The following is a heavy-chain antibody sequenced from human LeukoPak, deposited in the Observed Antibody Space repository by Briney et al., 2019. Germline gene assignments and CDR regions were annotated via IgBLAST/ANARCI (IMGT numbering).Heavy chain of an antibody. D-gene: IGHD6-13*01. J-gene: IGHJ5*02. Sequence: ASVKVSCKASGGSFSTFSGYAVSWARQAPGQGLEWMGRIIPKFVTANYAQRFLVRVTITTDESTSTVYMQLSSLTSEDTAVYYCAREDRSYSSSWYNPYNWFDPWGQGTLVTVSS. CDR2: IIPKFVTA. CDR3: AREDRSYSSSWYNPYNWFDP. CDR1: GGSFSTFSGYA. V-gene: IGHV1-69*05.